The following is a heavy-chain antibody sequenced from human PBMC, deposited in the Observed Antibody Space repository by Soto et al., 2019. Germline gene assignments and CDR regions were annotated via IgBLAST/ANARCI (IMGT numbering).Heavy chain of an antibody. CDR1: GYTFTSYA. CDR2: INAGNGNT. J-gene: IGHJ4*02. Sequence: ASVKVSCKASGYTFTSYAMHWVRQAPGQRLEWMGWINAGNGNTKYSQKFQGRVTITRDTSASTAYMELSSLRSEDTAVYYCAREYGELGMAFDYWGQGTLVTVSS. CDR3: AREYGELGMAFDY. D-gene: IGHD7-27*01. V-gene: IGHV1-3*01.